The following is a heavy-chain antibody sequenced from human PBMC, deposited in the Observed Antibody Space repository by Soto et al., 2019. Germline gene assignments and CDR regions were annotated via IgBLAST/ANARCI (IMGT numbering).Heavy chain of an antibody. D-gene: IGHD3-3*01. CDR1: GFTFRNYK. CDR3: ARDTQDDFWSGYYRDY. CDR2: ISIGSSSM. V-gene: IGHV3-48*02. J-gene: IGHJ4*02. Sequence: GGSLRLSCEASGFTFRNYKMNGVRQAPGKGLEWVSQISIGSSSMDYADSVKGRFTISRDNAKNSLYLQMNSLRDEDTAVYYCARDTQDDFWSGYYRDYWGQGTLVTVSS.